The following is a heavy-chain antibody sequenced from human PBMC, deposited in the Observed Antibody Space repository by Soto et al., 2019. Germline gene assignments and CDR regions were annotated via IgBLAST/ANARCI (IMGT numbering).Heavy chain of an antibody. CDR2: ISTSGGGT. CDR3: AKFSRRSYYDSSGYH. J-gene: IGHJ4*02. Sequence: GGSLRLSCAASGFTFSSYAMSWVRQAPGKGLEWLSAISTSGGGTYYADSVKGRFTISRDNSKNTLYLQMNSLRAEDTAVYYCAKFSRRSYYDSSGYHWGQGTLVTVSS. D-gene: IGHD3-22*01. V-gene: IGHV3-23*01. CDR1: GFTFSSYA.